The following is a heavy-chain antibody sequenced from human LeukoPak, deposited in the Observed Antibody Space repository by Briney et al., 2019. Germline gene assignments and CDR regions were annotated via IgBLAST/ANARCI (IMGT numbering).Heavy chain of an antibody. CDR1: GFTFSSYS. Sequence: GGSLRLSCAASGFTFSSYSMNWVRQAPGKGLEWVSSISSSSSYIYYADSVKGRFTISRDNAKNSLYPQMNSLRAEDTAVYYCARDKGSSSWWGGPFDYWGQGTLVTVSS. V-gene: IGHV3-21*01. J-gene: IGHJ4*02. CDR3: ARDKGSSSWWGGPFDY. D-gene: IGHD6-13*01. CDR2: ISSSSSYI.